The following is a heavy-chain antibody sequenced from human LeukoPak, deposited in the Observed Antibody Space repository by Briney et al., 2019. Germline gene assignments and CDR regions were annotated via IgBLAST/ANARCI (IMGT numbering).Heavy chain of an antibody. CDR2: ISAYNGNT. V-gene: IGHV1-18*01. D-gene: IGHD1-7*01. CDR3: ARDNWNYYVCNWFDP. J-gene: IGHJ5*02. Sequence: ASVKVSCKASGYTFTSYGISWVRQAPGQGLEWMGWISAYNGNTNYAQKLQGRVTMTTDTSTSTAYMELRSLRSDDTAVYYCARDNWNYYVCNWFDPWGQGTLVTVSS. CDR1: GYTFTSYG.